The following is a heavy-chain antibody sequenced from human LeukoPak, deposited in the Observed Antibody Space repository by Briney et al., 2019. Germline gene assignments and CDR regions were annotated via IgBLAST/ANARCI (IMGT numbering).Heavy chain of an antibody. Sequence: GGSLRLSCAASGFTFDDYTMHWVRQAPGKGLEWVSAISGSGGSTYYADSVKGRFTISRDNSKNTLYLQMNSLRAEDTAVYYCAKGRDPYYYYYMDVWGKGTTVTVSS. J-gene: IGHJ6*03. CDR1: GFTFDDYT. CDR3: AKGRDPYYYYYMDV. CDR2: ISGSGGST. V-gene: IGHV3-23*01.